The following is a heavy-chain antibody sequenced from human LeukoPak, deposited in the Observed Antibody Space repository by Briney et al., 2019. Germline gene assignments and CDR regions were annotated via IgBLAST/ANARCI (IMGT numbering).Heavy chain of an antibody. V-gene: IGHV3-7*01. CDR3: ARERMYSGSGSTYPYYDY. J-gene: IGHJ4*02. D-gene: IGHD3-10*01. CDR2: IKPDGSEK. Sequence: PGGSLRLSCAASGFTFSSYWMSWVRQSPGKGLEWVANIKPDGSEKYFMDSVEGRFTISRDNAKNALYLEMNSLRAEDTAEYFCARERMYSGSGSTYPYYDYWGQGTLVTVSS. CDR1: GFTFSSYW.